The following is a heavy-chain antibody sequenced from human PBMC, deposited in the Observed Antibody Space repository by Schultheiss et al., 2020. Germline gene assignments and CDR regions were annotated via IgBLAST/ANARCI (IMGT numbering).Heavy chain of an antibody. D-gene: IGHD7-27*01. CDR3: ARVLGSAFDY. V-gene: IGHV4-61*01. J-gene: IGHJ4*02. CDR1: GGSISSGSYY. CDR2: IYYNLIT. Sequence: SETLSLTCTVSGGSISSGSYYWSWIRQPPGKGLEWIGYIYYNLITNYNPSLKSRVTISVDTSKNQFSLKLSSVTAADTAVYYCARVLGSAFDYWGQGTLVNVSS.